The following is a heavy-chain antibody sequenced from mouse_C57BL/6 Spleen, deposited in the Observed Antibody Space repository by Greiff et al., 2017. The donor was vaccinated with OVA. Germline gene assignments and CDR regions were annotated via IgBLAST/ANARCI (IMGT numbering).Heavy chain of an antibody. CDR2: INPSSGYT. D-gene: IGHD2-3*01. CDR3: ARNGDGPYAMDY. V-gene: IGHV1-4*01. CDR1: GYTFTSYT. J-gene: IGHJ4*01. Sequence: VQLQQSGAELARPGASVKMSCKASGYTFTSYTMHWVKQRPGQGLEWIGYINPSSGYTKYNQKFKDKATLTADKSSRTAYMQLSSLTSEDSAVYYCARNGDGPYAMDYWGQGTSVTVSS.